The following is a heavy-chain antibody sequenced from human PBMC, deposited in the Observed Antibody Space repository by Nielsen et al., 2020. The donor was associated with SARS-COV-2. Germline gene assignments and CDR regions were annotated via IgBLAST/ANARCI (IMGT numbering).Heavy chain of an antibody. CDR3: ARSVSGSYYWEYYFDY. CDR1: GSTFSSYW. Sequence: GGSLRLSCAASGSTFSSYWMSWVRQAPGKGLEWVANIKQDGSEKYYVDSVKGRFTISRDNAKNSLYLQMNSLRAEDTAVYYCARSVSGSYYWEYYFDYWGQGTLVTVSS. D-gene: IGHD3-10*01. J-gene: IGHJ4*02. CDR2: IKQDGSEK. V-gene: IGHV3-7*05.